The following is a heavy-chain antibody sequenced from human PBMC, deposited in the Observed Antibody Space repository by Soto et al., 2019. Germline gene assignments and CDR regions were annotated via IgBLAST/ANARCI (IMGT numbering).Heavy chain of an antibody. J-gene: IGHJ3*01. CDR1: GGSMSSGDYY. CDR2: IYYSGST. CDR3: ARGRVRWYDID. D-gene: IGHD2-15*01. V-gene: IGHV4-30-4*01. Sequence: QVQLQESGPGLVKPSQALSLTCSVSGGSMSSGDYYWSWIRQPPGKGLEWIGYIYYSGSTYYNPALKSRLTRSVDTSKNQFSLNLTSMTAADTAVYYCARGRVRWYDIDWGQGTMGTVSS.